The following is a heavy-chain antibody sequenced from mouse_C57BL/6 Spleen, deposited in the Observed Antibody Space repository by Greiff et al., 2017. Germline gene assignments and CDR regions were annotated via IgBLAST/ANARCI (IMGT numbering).Heavy chain of an antibody. CDR3: TTPLAY. Sequence: EVQLQQSGAELVRPGASVKLSCTASGFNIKDDYMHWVKQRPEQGLEWIGWIDPENGDTDYASKFQGKATIPADTSSNTAYLQLCSLTSEDTAVYYCTTPLAYWGQGTLVTVSA. J-gene: IGHJ3*01. CDR1: GFNIKDDY. CDR2: IDPENGDT. V-gene: IGHV14-4*01.